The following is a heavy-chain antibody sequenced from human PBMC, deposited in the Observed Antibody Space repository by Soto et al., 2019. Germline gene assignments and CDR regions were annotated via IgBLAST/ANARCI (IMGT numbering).Heavy chain of an antibody. Sequence: PSETLSLTCTVSYASINNYHWTWIRQPPGKGLKWIAYIYYTGTTNFNPSLKSRVTISMDTSKNQFSLKMRSVTAADTVVYYCGRDLRFRGFYGMDVWGQGTTVTVSS. CDR3: GRDLRFRGFYGMDV. J-gene: IGHJ6*02. V-gene: IGHV4-59*12. CDR2: IYYTGTT. CDR1: YASINNYH. D-gene: IGHD3-10*01.